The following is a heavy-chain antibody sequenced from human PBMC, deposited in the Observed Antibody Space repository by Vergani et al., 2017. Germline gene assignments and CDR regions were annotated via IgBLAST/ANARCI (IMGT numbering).Heavy chain of an antibody. CDR2: IHNRGKP. Sequence: QVRLEESGPGLVKPSETLSLTCSVSGYSIGSGFYWAWIRQSPGEGLQWLTSIHNRGKPYHNPSLKSRVSVSLETSKNRFSLNLTSVTATDTAVYYCARSQGDYWYFDLWGPGSLVTVSS. D-gene: IGHD2-21*01. V-gene: IGHV4-38-2*01. J-gene: IGHJ2*01. CDR3: ARSQGDYWYFDL. CDR1: GYSIGSGFY.